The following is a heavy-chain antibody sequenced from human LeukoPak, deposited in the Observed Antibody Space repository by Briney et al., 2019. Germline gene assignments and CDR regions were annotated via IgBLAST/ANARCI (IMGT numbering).Heavy chain of an antibody. D-gene: IGHD6-6*01. Sequence: SVKVSCKASGGTFSSYAISWVRQAPGQGLEWMGRIIPILGIANYAQKFQGRVTITADKSTSTAYMELSSLRSEDTAVYYCARGAMSPPPSYNWFDPWGQGTLVTVSS. J-gene: IGHJ5*02. V-gene: IGHV1-69*04. CDR2: IIPILGIA. CDR1: GGTFSSYA. CDR3: ARGAMSPPPSYNWFDP.